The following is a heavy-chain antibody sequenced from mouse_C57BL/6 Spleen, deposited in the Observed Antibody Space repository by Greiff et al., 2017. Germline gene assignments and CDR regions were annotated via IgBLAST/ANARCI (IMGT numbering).Heavy chain of an antibody. CDR2: IYPGDGDP. CDR3: ATLYYSNYDYWYFDV. CDR1: GYAFSSSW. V-gene: IGHV1-82*01. Sequence: QVQLQQSGPELVKPGASVKISCKASGYAFSSSWMNWVKQRPGKGLEWIGRIYPGDGDPNYNGKFKGKSTLTADKSSSTAYMQRSSLTSEDSAVYFCATLYYSNYDYWYFDVWGTGTTVTVSS. D-gene: IGHD2-5*01. J-gene: IGHJ1*03.